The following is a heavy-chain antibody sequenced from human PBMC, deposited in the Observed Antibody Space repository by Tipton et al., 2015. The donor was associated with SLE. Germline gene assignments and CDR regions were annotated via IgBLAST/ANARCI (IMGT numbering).Heavy chain of an antibody. D-gene: IGHD4-17*01. CDR2: IFSGGST. V-gene: IGHV3-53*04. J-gene: IGHJ4*02. Sequence: QLVQSGGGLVQAGGSLRLSCAASGFTVSSNYMSWVRRAPGKGLEWVSVIFSGGSTYYADSVKGRFTISRDNSKNTLYLQMNSLRAEDTAVYYCARDQGDYGDYAVLDYWGQGTLVTVSS. CDR1: GFTVSSNY. CDR3: ARDQGDYGDYAVLDY.